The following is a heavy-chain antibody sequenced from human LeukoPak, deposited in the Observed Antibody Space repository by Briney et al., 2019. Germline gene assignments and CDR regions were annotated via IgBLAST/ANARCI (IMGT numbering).Heavy chain of an antibody. CDR3: AKDHYDSSGYYDY. D-gene: IGHD3-22*01. J-gene: IGHJ4*02. V-gene: IGHV3-21*01. Sequence: GGSLRLSCAASGFTFSSYSMNWVRQAPGKGLEWVSSISSSSSYIYYADSVKGRFTISRDNAKNSLYLQMNSLRAEDTAVYYCAKDHYDSSGYYDYWGQGTLVTVSS. CDR1: GFTFSSYS. CDR2: ISSSSSYI.